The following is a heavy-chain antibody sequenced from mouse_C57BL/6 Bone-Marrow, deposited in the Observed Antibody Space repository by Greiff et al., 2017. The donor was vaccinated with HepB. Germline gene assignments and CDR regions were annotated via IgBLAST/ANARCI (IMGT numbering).Heavy chain of an antibody. CDR1: GYTFTSYG. J-gene: IGHJ2*01. CDR2: IYPRSGNT. Sequence: QVQLQQSGAELARPGASVKLSCTASGYTFTSYGISWVKQRTGQGLEWIGEIYPRSGNTYYNEKFKGKATLTADKSSSTAYMELRSLTSEDSAVYFCARKRLYDYGSSPFDYWGQGTTLTVSS. V-gene: IGHV1-81*01. D-gene: IGHD1-1*01. CDR3: ARKRLYDYGSSPFDY.